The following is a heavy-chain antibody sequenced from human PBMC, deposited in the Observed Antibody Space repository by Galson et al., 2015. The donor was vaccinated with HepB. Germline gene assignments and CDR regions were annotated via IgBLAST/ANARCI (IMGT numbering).Heavy chain of an antibody. D-gene: IGHD6-13*01. CDR1: GFTFSSYG. V-gene: IGHV3-33*08. Sequence: SLRLSCAASGFTFSSYGMHWVRQAPGKGLEWVAVIWYDGSNKYYADSVKGRFTISRDNSKNTLYLQMNSLRAEDTAVYYCAREQGYSSSWYPGAFDYWGQGTLVTVSS. CDR2: IWYDGSNK. J-gene: IGHJ4*02. CDR3: AREQGYSSSWYPGAFDY.